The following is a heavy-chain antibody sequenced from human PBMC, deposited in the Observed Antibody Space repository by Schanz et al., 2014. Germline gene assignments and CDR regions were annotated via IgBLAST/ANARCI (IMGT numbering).Heavy chain of an antibody. CDR1: GFNFANHA. D-gene: IGHD3-3*01. CDR2: ISSDGSKK. Sequence: QVQLVESGGGVVQPERSLRLSCAASGFNFANHAIHWVRQGQGNGLQWVAVISSDGSKKLYADSVKARFTISRDNSKNTLYLQMNSLRSEDTAVYYCAKDVDFWSGYYLDYWGQGTLVTVSS. CDR3: AKDVDFWSGYYLDY. J-gene: IGHJ4*02. V-gene: IGHV3-30*18.